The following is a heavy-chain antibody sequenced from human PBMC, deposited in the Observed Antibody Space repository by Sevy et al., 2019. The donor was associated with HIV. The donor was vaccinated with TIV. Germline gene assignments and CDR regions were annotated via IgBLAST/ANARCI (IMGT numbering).Heavy chain of an antibody. Sequence: ASVKVSCKASGGTFSSYAISWVRQAPGQGLEWMGGIIPIFGTANYAQKFQGRVTITADESTSTAYMDLSSLRSEDTAVYCCASRDEGVGDEGISQYDAFDIWGQGTMVTVSS. V-gene: IGHV1-69*13. J-gene: IGHJ3*02. CDR3: ASRDEGVGDEGISQYDAFDI. CDR1: GGTFSSYA. CDR2: IIPIFGTA. D-gene: IGHD2-15*01.